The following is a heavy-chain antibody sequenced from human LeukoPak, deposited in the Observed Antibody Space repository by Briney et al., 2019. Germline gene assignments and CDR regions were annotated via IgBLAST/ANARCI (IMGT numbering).Heavy chain of an antibody. Sequence: GASVKVSCKASGGTFSSYAISWVRQAPGQGLEWMGGIIPIFGTANYAQKFQGRVTITADESTSTAYMELSSLRSEDTAVYYCARESLPLRAFDIWGQGTMVTGSS. J-gene: IGHJ3*02. CDR1: GGTFSSYA. CDR2: IIPIFGTA. CDR3: ARESLPLRAFDI. V-gene: IGHV1-69*01.